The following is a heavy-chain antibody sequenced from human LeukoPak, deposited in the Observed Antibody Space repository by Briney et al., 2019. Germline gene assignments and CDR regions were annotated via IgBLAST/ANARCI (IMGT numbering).Heavy chain of an antibody. D-gene: IGHD6-13*01. CDR3: AKDRSSSWSFDY. Sequence: QPGRSLRLSCAAPGFTFSSSGMHWVRQAPGKGLEWVAVISYDGSHRYYADSVKGRFTISRDDSKNTLYLEMNSLRAEDTAVYYCAKDRSSSWSFDYWGQGTLVTVSS. CDR1: GFTFSSSG. CDR2: ISYDGSHR. J-gene: IGHJ4*02. V-gene: IGHV3-30*18.